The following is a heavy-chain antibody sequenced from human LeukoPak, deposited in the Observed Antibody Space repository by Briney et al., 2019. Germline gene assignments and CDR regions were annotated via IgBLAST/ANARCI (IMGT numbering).Heavy chain of an antibody. V-gene: IGHV4-4*07. CDR1: GASISSYY. J-gene: IGHJ4*02. D-gene: IGHD2-2*01. CDR2: IDTSGST. Sequence: PSETLSLTCSVSGASISSYYWSWIRQPAGKGLEWIGRIDTSGSTDYNPSLKSRVAISADTSKNQFSLRLTSVTAADTAVYYCARDRSSTSPDYWGQGTLDTVSS. CDR3: ARDRSSTSPDY.